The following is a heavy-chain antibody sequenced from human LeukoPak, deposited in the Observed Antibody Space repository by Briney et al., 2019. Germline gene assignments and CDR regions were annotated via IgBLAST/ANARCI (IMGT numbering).Heavy chain of an antibody. J-gene: IGHJ4*02. CDR1: GYTFTSYG. D-gene: IGHD3-10*01. Sequence: GASVKVSCKASGYTFTSYGISWVRQAPGQGLEWMGWISAYNGNTNYAQKLQGRVTMTTDTSTSTAYIELRSLRSDDTAVYYCARDKERGVKKFDYWGQGTLVTVSS. CDR3: ARDKERGVKKFDY. V-gene: IGHV1-18*01. CDR2: ISAYNGNT.